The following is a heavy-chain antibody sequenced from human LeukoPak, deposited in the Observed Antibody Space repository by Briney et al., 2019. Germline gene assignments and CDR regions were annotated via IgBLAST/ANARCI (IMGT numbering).Heavy chain of an antibody. V-gene: IGHV3-74*01. Sequence: GGSLRLSCTAPGFSFSGHWMHWARQLPGKGLVWVSRISPTGSTTSYADSVKGRFTVSRDNAKNTLYLQVNNLRAEDTAVYYCARGPNSNWSGLDFWGQGTLLTVSS. J-gene: IGHJ4*02. CDR1: GFSFSGHW. CDR3: ARGPNSNWSGLDF. D-gene: IGHD6-6*01. CDR2: ISPTGSTT.